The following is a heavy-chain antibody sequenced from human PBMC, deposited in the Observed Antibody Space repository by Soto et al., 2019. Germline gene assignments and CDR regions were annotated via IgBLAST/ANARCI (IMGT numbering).Heavy chain of an antibody. J-gene: IGHJ4*02. CDR1: GFTFSLYG. D-gene: IGHD3-10*01. Sequence: QVQLVESGGDVVQPGGYLRLSCAVSGFTFSLYGMHWVRQAPGKGLEWVAFISYEGRHKYYADSGKGRFTISRDNSKNTLSLQMESLRPEDTAVYYCAKGRASTRLRCQYLDNFGQRTQVTVSS. CDR3: AKGRASTRLRCQYLDN. V-gene: IGHV3-30*18. CDR2: ISYEGRHK.